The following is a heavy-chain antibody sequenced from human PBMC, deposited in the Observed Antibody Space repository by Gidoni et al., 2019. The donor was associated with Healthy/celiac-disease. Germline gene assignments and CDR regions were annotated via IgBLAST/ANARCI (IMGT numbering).Heavy chain of an antibody. D-gene: IGHD2-2*02. V-gene: IGHV3-21*01. CDR1: GFTFSPYS. CDR3: ASQYTTYFDY. CDR2: ITSSFYI. Sequence: EVQLVESGGGLVKPGGSLRLSCAASGFTFSPYSMNWVRQAPGTGLEWVASITSSFYIYYADSVKGRFTISRDTAKTSLYLQMNSLRADDTAVYYCASQYTTYFDYWGQGTLVTVSS. J-gene: IGHJ4*02.